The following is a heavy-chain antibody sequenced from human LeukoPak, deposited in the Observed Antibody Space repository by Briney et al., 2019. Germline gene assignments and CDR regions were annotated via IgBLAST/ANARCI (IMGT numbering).Heavy chain of an antibody. Sequence: GGSLRLSCAASGFTFSAYSMNWVRQAPGKELEWISYISSATTTIHYADSVKGRFTISRDNAKNTLYLQMNSLRDEDTAVYYCANQEYYYGSGSYYNPLPFDYWGQGTQVTVSS. J-gene: IGHJ4*02. CDR3: ANQEYYYGSGSYYNPLPFDY. CDR1: GFTFSAYS. CDR2: ISSATTTI. D-gene: IGHD3-10*01. V-gene: IGHV3-48*02.